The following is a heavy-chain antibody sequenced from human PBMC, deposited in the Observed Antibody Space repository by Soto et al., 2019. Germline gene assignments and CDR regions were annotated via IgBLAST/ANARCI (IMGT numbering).Heavy chain of an antibody. CDR3: ARLGDYYDSSGYSYYFDY. J-gene: IGHJ4*02. Sequence: VGSLRLSCAASGFTFSSYEMNRVRQAPGKGLEWVSYISSSGSTIYYADSVKGRFTISRDNAKNSLYLQMNSLRAEDTAVYYCARLGDYYDSSGYSYYFDYWGQGTLVTVSS. CDR2: ISSSGSTI. D-gene: IGHD3-22*01. V-gene: IGHV3-48*03. CDR1: GFTFSSYE.